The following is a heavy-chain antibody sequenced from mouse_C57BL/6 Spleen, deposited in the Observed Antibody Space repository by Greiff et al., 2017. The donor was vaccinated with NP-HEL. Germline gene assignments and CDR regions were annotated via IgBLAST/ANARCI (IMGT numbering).Heavy chain of an antibody. CDR2: INPSSGYT. J-gene: IGHJ2*01. Sequence: VQLQQSGAELARPGASVKMSCKASGYTFTSYTMHWVKQRPGQGLEWIGYINPSSGYTKYNQKFKDKATLTADQSSSTAYMQLSSLTSEDSSVYYCGRGGITTVVERGDYWGQGTTLTVSS. V-gene: IGHV1-4*01. D-gene: IGHD1-1*01. CDR3: GRGGITTVVERGDY. CDR1: GYTFTSYT.